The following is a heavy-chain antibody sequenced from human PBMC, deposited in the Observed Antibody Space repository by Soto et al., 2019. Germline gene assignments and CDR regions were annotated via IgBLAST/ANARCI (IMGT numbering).Heavy chain of an antibody. Sequence: SETLSLTCTVSGGFIWGWIRQSPDKGLEWIGYIYNSGRYYYNPSLKSRVTISIDTSKNQFSLKLSSVTAADTAVYYCAREGHSSSSDYWGQGTLVTVSS. CDR3: AREGHSSSSDY. D-gene: IGHD6-6*01. J-gene: IGHJ4*02. CDR2: IYNSGRY. V-gene: IGHV4-4*09. CDR1: GGFI.